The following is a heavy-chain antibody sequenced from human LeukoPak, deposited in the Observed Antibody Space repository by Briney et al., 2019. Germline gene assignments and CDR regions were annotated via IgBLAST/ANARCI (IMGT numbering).Heavy chain of an antibody. J-gene: IGHJ4*02. D-gene: IGHD3-10*01. CDR2: INRGST. V-gene: IGHV4-34*01. CDR1: GGSFSGYY. CDR3: ATTNVLLWFGELSKTAYFDY. Sequence: PSETLSLTCAVYGGSFSGYYWSWIRQPPGKGLEWIGVINRGSTNYNPSLKSRVTISVDTSKNQFSLKLSSVTAADTAVYYCATTNVLLWFGELSKTAYFDYWGQGTLVTVSS.